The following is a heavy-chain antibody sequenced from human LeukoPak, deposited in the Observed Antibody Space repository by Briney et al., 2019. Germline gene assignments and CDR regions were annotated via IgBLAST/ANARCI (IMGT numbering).Heavy chain of an antibody. CDR1: GGSFSGYY. CDR3: ARAPSVLRYCSGGSCFSRGPYYFDY. CDR2: INHSGST. Sequence: SETLSLTCAVYGGSFSGYYWSWIRQPPGKGLEWIGEINHSGSTNYNPSLKSRVTTSVDTSKNQFSLKLSSVTAADTAVYYCARAPSVLRYCSGGSCFSRGPYYFDYWGQRTLVTVSS. V-gene: IGHV4-34*01. J-gene: IGHJ4*02. D-gene: IGHD2-15*01.